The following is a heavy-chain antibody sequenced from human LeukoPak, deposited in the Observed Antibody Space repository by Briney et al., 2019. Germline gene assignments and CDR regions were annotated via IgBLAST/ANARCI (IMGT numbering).Heavy chain of an antibody. CDR2: ISYDGSNK. D-gene: IGHD1-14*01. CDR3: AREVWGPEY. V-gene: IGHV3-30*03. CDR1: GFTFSSYG. Sequence: SGGSLRLSCAASGFTFSSYGMHWVRQAPGKGLEWVAVISYDGSNKYYADSVKGRFTISRDNAKNSLYLLMNSLRAEDTAVYYCAREVWGPEYWGQGTLVTVSS. J-gene: IGHJ4*02.